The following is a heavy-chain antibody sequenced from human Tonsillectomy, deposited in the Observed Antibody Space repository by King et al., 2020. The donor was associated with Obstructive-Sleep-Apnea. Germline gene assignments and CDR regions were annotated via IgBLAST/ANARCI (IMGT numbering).Heavy chain of an antibody. CDR3: ARGDIAVAATGWFDP. CDR1: GFTFSSYS. D-gene: IGHD6-19*01. Sequence: VQLVESGGGLVQPGGSLRLSCAASGFTFSSYSMNWVRQAPGKGLEWGSYISSSSSTIYYADSVKGRFTISRDNAKNSLYLQMNSLRAEDTAVYYCARGDIAVAATGWFDPWGQGTLVTVSS. CDR2: ISSSSSTI. V-gene: IGHV3-48*04. J-gene: IGHJ5*02.